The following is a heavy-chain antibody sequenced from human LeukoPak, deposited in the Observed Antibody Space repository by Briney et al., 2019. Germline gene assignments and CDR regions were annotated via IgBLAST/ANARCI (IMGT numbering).Heavy chain of an antibody. CDR3: ARGGGSYYDFDY. V-gene: IGHV4-61*08. J-gene: IGHJ4*02. CDR1: GGSISSGDYY. D-gene: IGHD1-26*01. Sequence: SETLSLTCTVSGGSISSGDYYWSWIRQPPGKGLEWIGYIYYSGSTNYNPSLKSRVTISVDTSKNQFSLKLSSVTAADTAVYYCARGGGSYYDFDYWGQGTLVTVSS. CDR2: IYYSGST.